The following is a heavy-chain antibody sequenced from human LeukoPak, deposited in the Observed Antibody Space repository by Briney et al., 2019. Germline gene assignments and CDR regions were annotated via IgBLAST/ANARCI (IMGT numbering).Heavy chain of an antibody. J-gene: IGHJ5*01. D-gene: IGHD4-17*01. CDR3: ARERGDYDSDNWFDS. Sequence: SETLSLTCTVSGASIGSYFWSWIRQPPGKGLEWIGYIYYGGGTNYNPSFESRITISVDTSKNRISLNLTSVTASDTAIYYCARERGDYDSDNWFDSRGQGTLVTVPS. CDR2: IYYGGGT. CDR1: GASIGSYF. V-gene: IGHV4-59*01.